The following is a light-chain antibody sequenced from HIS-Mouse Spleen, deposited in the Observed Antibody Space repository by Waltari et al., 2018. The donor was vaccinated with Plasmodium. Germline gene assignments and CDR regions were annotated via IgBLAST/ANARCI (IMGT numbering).Light chain of an antibody. J-gene: IGKJ2*01. CDR3: QQYNSYYT. CDR2: KAS. V-gene: IGKV1-5*03. CDR1: QSISSW. Sequence: IQMTQSPSTLSASLVARVAITCRASQSISSWLAWYQQKPGKAPELLIYKASNLESGVPSRFSGSGAGTEFTLTISSLQPDDFATYYCQQYNSYYTFGQGTKLEIK.